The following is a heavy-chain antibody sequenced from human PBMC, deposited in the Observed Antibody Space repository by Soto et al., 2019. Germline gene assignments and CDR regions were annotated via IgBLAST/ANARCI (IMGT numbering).Heavy chain of an antibody. V-gene: IGHV6-1*01. D-gene: IGHD2-8*01. CDR3: ARSDQGQYCTNGVCYYIPMFGAAGYFDY. CDR2: TYYRSKWYN. Sequence: SQTLSLTCAISGDSVSSNSAAWNWIRQSPSRGLEWLGRTYYRSKWYNDYAVSVKSRITINPDTSKNQFSLQLNSVTPEDTAVYYCARSDQGQYCTNGVCYYIPMFGAAGYFDYWGQGTLVTVSS. CDR1: GDSVSSNSAA. J-gene: IGHJ4*02.